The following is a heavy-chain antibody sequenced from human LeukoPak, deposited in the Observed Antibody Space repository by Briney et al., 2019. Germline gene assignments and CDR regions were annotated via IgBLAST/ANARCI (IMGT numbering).Heavy chain of an antibody. CDR3: ARSPFDY. D-gene: IGHD2-15*01. V-gene: IGHV3-30*04. CDR2: ISYDGSNK. CDR1: GFTFSSYA. Sequence: GGSLRLSCAASGFTFSSYAMHWVRQAPGKGLEWVAVISYDGSNKYYADSMKGRFTISRDNSKNTLYLQMNSLRAEDTAVYYYARSPFDYWGQGTLVTVSS. J-gene: IGHJ4*02.